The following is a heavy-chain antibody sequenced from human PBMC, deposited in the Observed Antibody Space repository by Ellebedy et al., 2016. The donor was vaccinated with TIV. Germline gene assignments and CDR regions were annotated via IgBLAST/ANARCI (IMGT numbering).Heavy chain of an antibody. V-gene: IGHV3-53*01. J-gene: IGHJ4*02. Sequence: GGSLRLSXAASGFTVSSTYMSWVRQAPGKGLEWVSVIYSGGSTYYADSVKGRFTISRDNSKNTLYLQMNSLRAEDTAVYYCARRKEYSGSYYFDYWGQGTLVTVSS. CDR1: GFTVSSTY. D-gene: IGHD1-26*01. CDR3: ARRKEYSGSYYFDY. CDR2: IYSGGST.